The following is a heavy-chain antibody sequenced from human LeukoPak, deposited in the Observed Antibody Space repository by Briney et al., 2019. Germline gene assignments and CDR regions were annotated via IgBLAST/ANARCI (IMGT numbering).Heavy chain of an antibody. V-gene: IGHV3-43*02. CDR1: GFTFHDYA. Sequence: GGSLRLSCAASGFTFHDYAMHWVRQAPGKGLEWVSFITGDGGATYYADSVKGRFTISRDNSKTSLYLQMSGLRTEDTALYYCAKAGCTTSICYANYWGQGTLVTVSS. D-gene: IGHD2-8*01. CDR3: AKAGCTTSICYANY. CDR2: ITGDGGAT. J-gene: IGHJ4*02.